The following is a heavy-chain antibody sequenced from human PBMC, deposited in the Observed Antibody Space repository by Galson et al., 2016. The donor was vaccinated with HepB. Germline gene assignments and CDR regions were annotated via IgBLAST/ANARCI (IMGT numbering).Heavy chain of an antibody. J-gene: IGHJ5*01. CDR1: GFTFSYYY. V-gene: IGHV3-11*01. D-gene: IGHD6-19*01. Sequence: SLRLSCAASGFTFSYYYMSWIRQAPGKGPEWVSYISGDGRTISYADSVKGRFTISRGNAKNSLYLHMNSLTGEDTAVYYCARMFPLYSSGWYVRGDGWFDSWGQGTLVTVSS. CDR2: ISGDGRTI. CDR3: ARMFPLYSSGWYVRGDGWFDS.